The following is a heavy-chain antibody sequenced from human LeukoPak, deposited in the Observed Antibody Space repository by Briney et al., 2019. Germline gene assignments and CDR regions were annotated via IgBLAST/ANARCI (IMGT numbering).Heavy chain of an antibody. CDR1: GGTFSSYA. D-gene: IGHD2-15*01. V-gene: IGHV1-69*05. Sequence: SVKVSCKASGGTFSSYAISWVRQAPGQGLEWMGRIIPIFGTANYAQKFQGGVTITTDESTSTAYMELSSLRSEDTAVYYCAACSGGSCYEFDPWGQGTLVTVSS. CDR2: IIPIFGTA. J-gene: IGHJ5*02. CDR3: AACSGGSCYEFDP.